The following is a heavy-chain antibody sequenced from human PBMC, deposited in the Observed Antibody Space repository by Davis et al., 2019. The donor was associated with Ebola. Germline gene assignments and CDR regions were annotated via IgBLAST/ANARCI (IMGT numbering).Heavy chain of an antibody. V-gene: IGHV3-30*18. D-gene: IGHD6-13*01. CDR3: VNSSSWYGYYYYYMDV. CDR1: GFTFSSYG. Sequence: GESLKISCAASGFTFSSYGMHWVSQAQGKGLEWVAVISYDGSNKYYADSVKGRFTISRDNSKNKLYLQMSSLRAEDTDVYYCVNSSSWYGYYYYYMDVWGKGTTVTVSS. CDR2: ISYDGSNK. J-gene: IGHJ6*03.